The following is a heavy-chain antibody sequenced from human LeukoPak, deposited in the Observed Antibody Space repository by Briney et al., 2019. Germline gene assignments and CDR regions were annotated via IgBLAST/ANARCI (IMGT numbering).Heavy chain of an antibody. CDR1: GYTFTSYD. J-gene: IGHJ4*02. CDR2: MNPNSGNT. D-gene: IGHD3-10*01. CDR3: ARASRRNYYGSGSYIY. V-gene: IGHV1-8*01. Sequence: ASVKVSCKASGYTFTSYDINWVRQATGQGLEWMGWMNPNSGNTGYAQKFQGRVTMTRNTSISTAYMELSSLRSEDTAVYYCARASRRNYYGSGSYIYWGQGTLVTVSS.